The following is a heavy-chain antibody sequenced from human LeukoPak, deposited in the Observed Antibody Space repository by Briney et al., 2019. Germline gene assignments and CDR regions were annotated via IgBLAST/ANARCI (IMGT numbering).Heavy chain of an antibody. CDR2: ISAYNGNT. D-gene: IGHD2-2*01. Sequence: ASVKVSCKASGYTFTSYGITWVRQALGQGLEWMGWISAYNGNTNYAQKFQGRVTITTDTSTSTAYMELRSLRSDDTAVYYCARIVVEPAASIYYVMDVWGQATTVTVSS. J-gene: IGHJ6*02. CDR3: ARIVVEPAASIYYVMDV. CDR1: GYTFTSYG. V-gene: IGHV1-18*01.